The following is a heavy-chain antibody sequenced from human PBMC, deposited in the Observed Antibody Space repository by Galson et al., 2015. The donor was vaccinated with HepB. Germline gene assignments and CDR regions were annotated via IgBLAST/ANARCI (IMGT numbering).Heavy chain of an antibody. CDR3: ASDGDCGGDCYAH. D-gene: IGHD2-21*02. V-gene: IGHV1-69*04. Sequence: SVKVSCKASGGTFSSYAISWVRQAPGQGLEWMGRIIPILGIANYAQKFQGRVTITADKSTSTAYMELSSLRSEDTAVYYCASDGDCGGDCYAHWGQGTLVTVSS. J-gene: IGHJ4*02. CDR2: IIPILGIA. CDR1: GGTFSSYA.